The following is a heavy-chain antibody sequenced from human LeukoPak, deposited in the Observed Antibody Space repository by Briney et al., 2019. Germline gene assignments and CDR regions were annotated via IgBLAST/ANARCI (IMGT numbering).Heavy chain of an antibody. CDR1: GYTFAGYY. D-gene: IGHD3-22*01. J-gene: IGHJ4*02. V-gene: IGHV1-2*02. CDR2: INPNSGGT. Sequence: ASVKVSCKASGYTFAGYYMHWVRQAPGQGLEWMGWINPNSGGTNYAQKFQGRVTMTRDTSISTAYMELSRLRSDDTAVYYCARLQQLTYYYDSSGYTTTDYWGQGTLVTVSS. CDR3: ARLQQLTYYYDSSGYTTTDY.